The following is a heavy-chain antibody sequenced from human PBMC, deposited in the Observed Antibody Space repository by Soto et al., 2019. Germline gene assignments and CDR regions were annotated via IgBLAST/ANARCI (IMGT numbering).Heavy chain of an antibody. CDR1: GGRFNTYA. CDR3: ARWGKERFRGSGMDV. CDR2: IITFFGAA. V-gene: IGHV1-69*01. Sequence: QVQLVQSGAEVRKPGSSVRVSCKASGGRFNTYAFNWVRQAPGQGLEWLGGIITFFGAAMYAQKFQGRVTITADELTSTAYMELSGLRSEDTAVYYCARWGKERFRGSGMDVWGQGTTITVSS. D-gene: IGHD1-1*01. J-gene: IGHJ6*02.